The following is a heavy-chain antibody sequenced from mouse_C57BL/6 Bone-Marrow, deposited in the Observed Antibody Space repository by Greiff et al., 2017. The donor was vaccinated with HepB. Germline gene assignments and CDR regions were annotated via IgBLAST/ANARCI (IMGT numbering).Heavy chain of an antibody. CDR2: IYPGSGST. J-gene: IGHJ2*01. V-gene: IGHV1-55*01. CDR3: ARVGRCFDY. Sequence: SGAELVKPGASVKMSCKASGYTFTSYWITWVKQRPGQGLEWIGDIYPGSGSTNYNEKFKSKATLTVDTSSSTAYMQLSSLTSEDSAVYYCARVGRCFDYWGQGTTLTVSS. D-gene: IGHD4-1*01. CDR1: GYTFTSYW.